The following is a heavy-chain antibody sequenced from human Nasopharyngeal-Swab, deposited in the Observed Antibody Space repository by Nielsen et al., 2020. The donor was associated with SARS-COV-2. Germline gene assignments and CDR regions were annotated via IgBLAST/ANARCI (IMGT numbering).Heavy chain of an antibody. V-gene: IGHV3-21*01. CDR3: ARDGLDYDFWSAYFMDV. J-gene: IGHJ6*02. D-gene: IGHD3-3*01. CDR1: GFTLNNYN. Sequence: GESLKISCAASGFTLNNYNFNWVRQATGKGLEWVSSISSSSSYIYYADSVKGRFTISRDNAKNSLYLQMNSLRAEDTAVYYCARDGLDYDFWSAYFMDVWGQGTTVTVSS. CDR2: ISSSSSYI.